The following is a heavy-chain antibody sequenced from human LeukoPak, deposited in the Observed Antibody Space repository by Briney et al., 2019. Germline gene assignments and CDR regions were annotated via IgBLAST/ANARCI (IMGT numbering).Heavy chain of an antibody. D-gene: IGHD3-22*01. CDR1: GGSISSYY. CDR3: ARDKWSSGYPTYYFDY. J-gene: IGHJ4*02. V-gene: IGHV4-59*01. CDR2: IYYSGST. Sequence: PSETLSLTCTVSGGSISSYYWSWVRQPPGKGLEWIGYIYYSGSTNYNPSLKSRVTISVDTSKNQFSLKLSSVTAADTAVYYCARDKWSSGYPTYYFDYWGQGTLVTVSS.